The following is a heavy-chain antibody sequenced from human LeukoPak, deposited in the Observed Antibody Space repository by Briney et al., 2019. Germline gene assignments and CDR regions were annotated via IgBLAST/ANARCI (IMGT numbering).Heavy chain of an antibody. V-gene: IGHV3-74*01. J-gene: IGHJ3*02. CDR1: GFTFSSYW. CDR3: ARGGSSWNDAFDI. Sequence: PGGSLRLSCAASGFTFSSYWMHWVRQAPGKGLVWVSRINNDGSSTTHADSVKGRLTTSRDNAKNTLYLQMNSLRAEETAVYYCARGGSSWNDAFDIWGQGTMVTVSS. D-gene: IGHD6-13*01. CDR2: INNDGSST.